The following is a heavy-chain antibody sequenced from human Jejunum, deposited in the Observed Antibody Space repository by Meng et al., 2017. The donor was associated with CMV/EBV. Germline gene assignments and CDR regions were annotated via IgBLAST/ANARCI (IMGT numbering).Heavy chain of an antibody. CDR3: ARDLYDSGSYPTKGFDP. D-gene: IGHD3-10*01. CDR2: ISGSGTTK. CDR1: FTLSDYY. V-gene: IGHV3-11*01. Sequence: FTLSDYYISWIRQAPGKGLEWFSSISGSGTTKYYADSVKGRFTISRDSAKNSLYLQMDSLRAEDTAVYYCARDLYDSGSYPTKGFDPWGQGTLVTVSS. J-gene: IGHJ5*02.